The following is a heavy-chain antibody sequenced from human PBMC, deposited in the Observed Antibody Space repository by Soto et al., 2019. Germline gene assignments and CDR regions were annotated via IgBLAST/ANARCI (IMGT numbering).Heavy chain of an antibody. CDR2: IIPIFGTA. Sequence: ASVKVSCKASGGTFSSYAISWVRQAPGQGLEWMGGIIPIFGTANYAQKFQGRVTITADESTSTAYMELSSLRSEDTAVYYCARSIVVVTAADYWGQGTLVTVS. V-gene: IGHV1-69*13. D-gene: IGHD2-21*02. CDR1: GGTFSSYA. CDR3: ARSIVVVTAADY. J-gene: IGHJ4*02.